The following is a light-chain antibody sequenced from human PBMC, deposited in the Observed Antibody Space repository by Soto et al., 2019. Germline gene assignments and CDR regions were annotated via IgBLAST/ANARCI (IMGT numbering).Light chain of an antibody. J-gene: IGLJ3*02. Sequence: QSALTQPPSASGSPGQSVTISCTGTSSDVGGYNYVSWFQQHPGKAPKLMIFEVSDRPSGVSNRFSGSKSGNTASLTISGLQAEDEADYYCGSYTRASTWVFGGGTKLTVL. V-gene: IGLV2-14*01. CDR1: SSDVGGYNY. CDR3: GSYTRASTWV. CDR2: EVS.